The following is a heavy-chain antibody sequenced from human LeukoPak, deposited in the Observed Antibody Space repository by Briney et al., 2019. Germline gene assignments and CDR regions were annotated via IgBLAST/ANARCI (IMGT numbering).Heavy chain of an antibody. CDR1: GFTFSSYS. CDR2: ISSSSSYI. D-gene: IGHD6-19*01. V-gene: IGHV3-21*01. J-gene: IGHJ5*02. Sequence: PGGSLRLSCAASGFTFSSYSMNWVRQAPGKGLEWVSSISSSSSYIYYADSVKGRFTISRDNAKNSLFLQMNSLRAEDTAVYYCARVGYSSCWYGWFEPWGQGTLVTVSS. CDR3: ARVGYSSCWYGWFEP.